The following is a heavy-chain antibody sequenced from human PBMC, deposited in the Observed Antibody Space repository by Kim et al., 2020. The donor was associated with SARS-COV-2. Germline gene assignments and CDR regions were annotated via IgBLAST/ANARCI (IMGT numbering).Heavy chain of an antibody. CDR3: ARGGVLRYFDWPSVFDY. Sequence: ASVKVSCKASGYTFTSYYMHWVRQAPAQGLEWMGIINPSGGSTSYAHKFQDRVTMTRDTSTSTVYMELSSLRSADTAVYDCARGGVLRYFDWPSVFDYWGQGTPVTVSS. D-gene: IGHD3-9*01. CDR2: INPSGGST. CDR1: GYTFTSYY. V-gene: IGHV1-46*01. J-gene: IGHJ4*02.